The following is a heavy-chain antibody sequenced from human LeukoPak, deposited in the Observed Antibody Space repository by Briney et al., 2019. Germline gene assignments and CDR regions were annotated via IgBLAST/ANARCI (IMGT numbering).Heavy chain of an antibody. D-gene: IGHD3-22*01. CDR3: AKRGVVIRVILVGFHKEAYYFDS. V-gene: IGHV3-11*01. Sequence: GGSLRLSCAASGFTFSDYYMSWIRQAPGKGLEWVSYISSSGSTIYYADSVKGRFTISRDNAKNTLYLQMNSLRAEDTAVYFCAKRGVVIRVILVGFHKEAYYFDSWGQGALVTVSS. J-gene: IGHJ4*02. CDR1: GFTFSDYY. CDR2: ISSSGSTI.